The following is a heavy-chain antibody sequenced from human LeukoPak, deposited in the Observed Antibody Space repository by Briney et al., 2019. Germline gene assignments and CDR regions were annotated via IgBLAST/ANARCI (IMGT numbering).Heavy chain of an antibody. CDR2: ISYDGTNK. D-gene: IGHD1-1*01. J-gene: IGHJ4*02. V-gene: IGHV3-30-3*01. CDR1: GFSFNTYA. CDR3: ARDYFGSTGALDY. Sequence: GGSLRLSCAASGFSFNTYAMHWVRQAPGKGLEWVALISYDGTNKYYADSVKGRFTISRDNAKNSLYLQMNSLRAEDTAVYYCARDYFGSTGALDYWGQGTLVTVSS.